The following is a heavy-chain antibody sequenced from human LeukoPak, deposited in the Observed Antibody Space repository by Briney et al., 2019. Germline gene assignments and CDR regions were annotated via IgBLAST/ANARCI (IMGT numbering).Heavy chain of an antibody. CDR1: GGSISSSNW. D-gene: IGHD3-22*01. Sequence: SGTLSLTCAVSGGSISSSNWWSWVRQPPGKGLEWIGYIYYSGSTNYNPSLKSRVTISLDTSKNQFSLKLSSVTAADTAVYYCARVYHDSSGYNFDYWGQGTLVTVSS. CDR3: ARVYHDSSGYNFDY. J-gene: IGHJ4*02. V-gene: IGHV4-4*02. CDR2: IYYSGST.